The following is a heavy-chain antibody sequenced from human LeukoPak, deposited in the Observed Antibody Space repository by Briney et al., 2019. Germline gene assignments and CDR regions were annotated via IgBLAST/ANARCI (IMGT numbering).Heavy chain of an antibody. CDR2: IHTSGNT. Sequence: SETLSLTCSVSGGSISSYYCTWIRQPAGGGLGWMGRIHTSGNTKYNPSLRSRVTMSLDTSKDQFSLTLSSVTAADTAVYYCARNIGVGDSFDYWGQGILVTVSS. CDR3: ARNIGVGDSFDY. CDR1: GGSISSYY. J-gene: IGHJ4*02. V-gene: IGHV4-4*07. D-gene: IGHD6-19*01.